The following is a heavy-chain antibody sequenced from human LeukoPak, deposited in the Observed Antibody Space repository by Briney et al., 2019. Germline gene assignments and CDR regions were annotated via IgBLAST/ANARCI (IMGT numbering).Heavy chain of an antibody. CDR2: IKEDGSEI. CDR1: GLTVTTNY. Sequence: PGGSLRLSCAASGLTVTTNYMSWVRQAPGKGLEWVANIKEDGSEINYVDSVKGRFTISRDNAKNSLYLQMNSLRVDDTAVYYCARDRGYSTFDFWGQGTLVTVSS. D-gene: IGHD4-23*01. J-gene: IGHJ4*02. CDR3: ARDRGYSTFDF. V-gene: IGHV3-7*01.